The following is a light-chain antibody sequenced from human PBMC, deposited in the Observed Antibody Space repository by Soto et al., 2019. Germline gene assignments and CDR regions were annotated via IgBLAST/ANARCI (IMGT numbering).Light chain of an antibody. V-gene: IGKV3-20*01. CDR3: QQYGSSPPT. J-gene: IGKJ2*01. CDR2: GAS. Sequence: PGARATLSCRASQSVSSSYLAWYQQKPGQAPRLLIYGASSRATGIPDRFSGSGSGTDFTLTISRLEPEDFAVYYCQQYGSSPPTFGQGTKLEIK. CDR1: QSVSSSY.